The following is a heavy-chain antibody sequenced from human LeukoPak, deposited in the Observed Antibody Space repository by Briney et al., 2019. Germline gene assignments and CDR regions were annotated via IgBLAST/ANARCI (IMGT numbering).Heavy chain of an antibody. D-gene: IGHD3-16*01. V-gene: IGHV4-34*01. CDR2: INHSGST. Sequence: SETLSLTCAVYGGSFSGYYWSWIRQPPGKGLEWIGEINHSGSTNYNPSLKSRVTISVDTSKNQFSLKLSSVTAADTAVYYCARQMDDYVWGSYAFDYWGQGTLVTVSS. J-gene: IGHJ4*02. CDR3: ARQMDDYVWGSYAFDY. CDR1: GGSFSGYY.